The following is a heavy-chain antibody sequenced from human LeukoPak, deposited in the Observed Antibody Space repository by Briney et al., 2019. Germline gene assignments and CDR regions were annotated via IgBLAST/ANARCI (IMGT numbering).Heavy chain of an antibody. CDR2: ISSSSSYT. CDR1: GFTFSDYY. Sequence: GGSLRLSCAASGFTFSDYYMSWIRQAPGKGLEWVSYISSSSSYTNYADSVKGRFTISRDNAKNSLYLQMNSLRAEDTAVYYCARVAVAGTLDPWGQGTLITVSS. J-gene: IGHJ5*02. CDR3: ARVAVAGTLDP. D-gene: IGHD6-19*01. V-gene: IGHV3-11*06.